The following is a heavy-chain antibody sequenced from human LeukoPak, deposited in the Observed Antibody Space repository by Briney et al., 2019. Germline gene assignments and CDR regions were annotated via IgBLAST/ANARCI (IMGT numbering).Heavy chain of an antibody. V-gene: IGHV3-15*01. CDR3: TTDYYDSSGYYDAD. CDR1: GFTFSNAW. Sequence: KPGGSLRLSCAASGFTFSNAWMSLVRQAPGKGLEWVGRIKSKTDGGTTDYAAPVKGRFTISRDDSKNTLYLQMNSLKTEDTAVYYCTTDYYDSSGYYDADWGQGTLVTVSS. D-gene: IGHD3-22*01. CDR2: IKSKTDGGTT. J-gene: IGHJ4*02.